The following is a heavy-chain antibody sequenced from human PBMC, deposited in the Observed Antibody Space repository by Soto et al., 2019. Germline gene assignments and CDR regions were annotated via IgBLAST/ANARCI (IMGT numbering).Heavy chain of an antibody. CDR1: GGSFSGYY. CDR3: ARFRYYDSSGYYLFDY. Sequence: ETLSLTCAVYGGSFSGYYWSWIRQPPGKGLEWIGEINHSGSTNYNPSLKSRVTISVDTSKNQFSLKLSSVTAADTAVYYCARFRYYDSSGYYLFDYWGQGTLVTVSS. V-gene: IGHV4-34*01. J-gene: IGHJ4*02. CDR2: INHSGST. D-gene: IGHD3-22*01.